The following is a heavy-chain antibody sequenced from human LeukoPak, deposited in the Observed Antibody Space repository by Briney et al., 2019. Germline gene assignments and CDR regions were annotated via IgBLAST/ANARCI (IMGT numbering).Heavy chain of an antibody. Sequence: GGSLRLSCAASGFTFNNYAMHWVRQAPGKGLEWVAFIRFDGSKKYYADSVKGRFTISRDNSKNTLYMQMNSLTSEDTAVYYCVKDGTAVAEPDYWGQGTLVTVSS. V-gene: IGHV3-30*02. J-gene: IGHJ4*02. CDR1: GFTFNNYA. CDR2: IRFDGSKK. D-gene: IGHD6-19*01. CDR3: VKDGTAVAEPDY.